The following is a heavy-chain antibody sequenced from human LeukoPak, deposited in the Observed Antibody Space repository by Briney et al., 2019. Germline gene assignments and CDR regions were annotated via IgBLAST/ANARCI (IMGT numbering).Heavy chain of an antibody. Sequence: NPSETLSLTCAVYGGSFSGYYWSWIRQPPGKGLEWVGEINHSGSTNYNPSLKSRVTISVDTSKSQFSLKLSSVTAADTAVYYCARCRFYYVSSGYLPACNWFDPWGQGTLVTVSS. CDR1: GGSFSGYY. CDR2: INHSGST. D-gene: IGHD3-22*01. J-gene: IGHJ5*02. V-gene: IGHV4-34*01. CDR3: ARCRFYYVSSGYLPACNWFDP.